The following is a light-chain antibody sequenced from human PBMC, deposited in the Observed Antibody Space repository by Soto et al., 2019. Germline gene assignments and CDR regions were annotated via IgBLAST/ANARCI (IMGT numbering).Light chain of an antibody. V-gene: IGKV3-11*01. CDR2: DAS. CDR3: QQRNSWPPIT. Sequence: EIVLTQSPVTLSLSPGERSTLSCMASQSVRTYLAWYQVKPCQAPRLLIYDASSRASGVPARFSGSGSGTDFTLTISSLEPEDFALYYCQQRNSWPPITVGPGTRLEIK. CDR1: QSVRTY. J-gene: IGKJ5*01.